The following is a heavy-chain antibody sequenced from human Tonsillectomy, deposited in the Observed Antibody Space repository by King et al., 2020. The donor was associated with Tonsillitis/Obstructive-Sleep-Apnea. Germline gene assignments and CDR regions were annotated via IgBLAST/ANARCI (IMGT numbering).Heavy chain of an antibody. CDR3: ATKDLGYYDSRGYPRIFHY. V-gene: IGHV1-24*01. Sequence: QLVQSGAEVKKPGASVKVSCKVSGYTLSELSMHWVRQAPGKGLEWMGGFDPEDGETFYAQKFQGRVTMTEDTSTDTAYMELSSLRSEDTAVYYCATKDLGYYDSRGYPRIFHYWGQGTLVTVSS. CDR2: FDPEDGET. D-gene: IGHD3-22*01. CDR1: GYTLSELS. J-gene: IGHJ4*02.